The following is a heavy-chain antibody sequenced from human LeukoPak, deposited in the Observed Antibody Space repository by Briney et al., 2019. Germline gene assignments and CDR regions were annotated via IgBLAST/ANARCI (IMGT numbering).Heavy chain of an antibody. V-gene: IGHV1-69*06. CDR2: IIPIFGTA. J-gene: IGHJ4*02. CDR3: ASGYCSSTSCYLHFNFDY. D-gene: IGHD2-2*03. Sequence: GASVKVSCKASGGTFSSYAISWVRQAPGQGLEWMGGIIPIFGTANYAQKFQGRVTITADKSTSTAYMELSSLRSEDTAVYYCASGYCSSTSCYLHFNFDYWGQGTLVTVSS. CDR1: GGTFSSYA.